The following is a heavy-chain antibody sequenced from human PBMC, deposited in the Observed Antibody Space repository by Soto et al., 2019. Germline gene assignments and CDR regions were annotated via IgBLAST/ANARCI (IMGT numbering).Heavy chain of an antibody. V-gene: IGHV3-48*01. CDR2: ISSSSSTI. Sequence: EVQLVESGGGLVQPGGSLRLSCAASGFTFSSYSMNWVRQAPGKGLEWVSYISSSSSTIYYADSVKGRFTISRDNAKNSLYLQMNSLRAEDTAVYYCARDGLLRYFDYEPDAFDIWGQGTMVTVSS. D-gene: IGHD3-9*01. J-gene: IGHJ3*02. CDR1: GFTFSSYS. CDR3: ARDGLLRYFDYEPDAFDI.